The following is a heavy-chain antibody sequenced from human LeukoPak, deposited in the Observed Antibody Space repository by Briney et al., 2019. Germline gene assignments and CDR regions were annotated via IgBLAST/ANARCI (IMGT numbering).Heavy chain of an antibody. Sequence: PGGSLRLSCAASGFTFSSYWMHWVRQAPGKGLVWVSRINSDGSSTSYADSVKGRFTISRDNAKNTLYLQMNSLRAEDTAVYYCGTGYYDFWFFNYWGQGTLVTVSS. CDR2: INSDGSST. CDR3: GTGYYDFWFFNY. V-gene: IGHV3-74*01. D-gene: IGHD3-3*01. CDR1: GFTFSSYW. J-gene: IGHJ4*02.